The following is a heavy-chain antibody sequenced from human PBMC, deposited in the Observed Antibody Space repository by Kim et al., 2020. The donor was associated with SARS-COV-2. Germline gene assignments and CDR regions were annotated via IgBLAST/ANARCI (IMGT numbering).Heavy chain of an antibody. CDR3: AREQWLTIFGVPFGYFDP. CDR2: MSGNDDNI. D-gene: IGHD3-3*01. Sequence: GGSLRLSCAASGFTFSRYAMSWVRQPPGKGLEWVSGMSGNDDNIYYADSVKGRFTISRDNSNNRLYLQMNSPRVEDTAIYYCAREQWLTIFGVPFGYFDPWGQGTLVTVSS. J-gene: IGHJ5*02. CDR1: GFTFSRYA. V-gene: IGHV3-23*01.